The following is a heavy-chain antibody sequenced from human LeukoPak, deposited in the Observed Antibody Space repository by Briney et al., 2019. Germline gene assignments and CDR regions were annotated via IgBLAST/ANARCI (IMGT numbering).Heavy chain of an antibody. D-gene: IGHD3-3*01. J-gene: IGHJ5*02. CDR3: ARASLDYDFWSGSAGVNWFDP. Sequence: ASVKVSCKASGYTFTSYYMHWVRQAPGQGLEWMGIINPSGGSTSYAQKFQGRVTMTRDTSTSTVYMELSSLRSEDTAVYYCARASLDYDFWSGSAGVNWFDPWGQGTLVTVSS. V-gene: IGHV1-46*01. CDR1: GYTFTSYY. CDR2: INPSGGST.